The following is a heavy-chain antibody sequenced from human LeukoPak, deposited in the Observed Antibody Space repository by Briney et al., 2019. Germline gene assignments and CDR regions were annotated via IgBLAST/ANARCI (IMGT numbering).Heavy chain of an antibody. V-gene: IGHV4-38-2*02. Sequence: SETLSLTCTVSGYSISSGYYWGWIRQPPGKGLEWIGSIYHSGCTYYNPSLKSRVTISVDTSKNQFSLKLSSVTAADTAVYYCLAFHDYGDYWGQGTLVTVSS. CDR3: LAFHDYGDY. J-gene: IGHJ4*02. CDR2: IYHSGCT. CDR1: GYSISSGYY.